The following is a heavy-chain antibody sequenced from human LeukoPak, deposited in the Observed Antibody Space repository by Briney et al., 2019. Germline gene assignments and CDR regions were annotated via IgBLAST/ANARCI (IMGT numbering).Heavy chain of an antibody. CDR2: ISSSSSYI. CDR1: GFTFSSYS. Sequence: GGSLRLSCAASGFTFSSYSMNWVRQAPGKGLEWVSSISSSSSYIYYADSVKGRFTISRDNAKNSLYLQMNNLRAEDTAVYYCARTKNRYYYDSSGYYSFDYWGQGTLVTVSS. CDR3: ARTKNRYYYDSSGYYSFDY. V-gene: IGHV3-21*01. J-gene: IGHJ4*02. D-gene: IGHD3-22*01.